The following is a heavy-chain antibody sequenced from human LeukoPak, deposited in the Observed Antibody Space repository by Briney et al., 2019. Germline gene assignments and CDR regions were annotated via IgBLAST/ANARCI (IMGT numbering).Heavy chain of an antibody. CDR3: ARDSYYYDSSGYYAFDI. V-gene: IGHV4-4*07. CDR1: GGSISSYY. D-gene: IGHD3-22*01. J-gene: IGHJ3*02. Sequence: SETLSLTCTVSGGSISSYYWSWIRQPAGKGLEWIGRIYTSGSTNYNPSLKSRVTMSVDTSKNQFSLKLSSVTAADTAVYYCARDSYYYDSSGYYAFDIWGQGTMVTVSS. CDR2: IYTSGST.